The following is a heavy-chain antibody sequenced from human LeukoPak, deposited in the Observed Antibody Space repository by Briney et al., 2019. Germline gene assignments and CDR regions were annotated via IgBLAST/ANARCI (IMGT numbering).Heavy chain of an antibody. CDR2: TSPSGDIT. CDR1: GFSFSSHG. J-gene: IGHJ1*01. Sequence: PGGSLRLSCAGSGFSFSSHGMNWVRQAPGKGLEWVSGTSPSGDITYYTDSVRGRFTISRDNFKNTLSLQVNSLRAEDTAMYYCAKDDDWGRYKHWGQGTLVTVSS. D-gene: IGHD3-16*01. CDR3: AKDDDWGRYKH. V-gene: IGHV3-23*01.